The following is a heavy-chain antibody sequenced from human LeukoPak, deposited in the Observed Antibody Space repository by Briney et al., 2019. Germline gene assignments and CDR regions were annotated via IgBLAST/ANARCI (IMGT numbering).Heavy chain of an antibody. CDR3: ARDRYYYDSSGYLFNY. D-gene: IGHD3-22*01. V-gene: IGHV4-39*07. CDR2: LYYTGST. CDR1: GGSISGSGYY. Sequence: SETLSLTCTVSGGSISGSGYYWAWIRQPPGKGLEWIGTLYYTGSTYYNPSLKSRVTMSVDTSKNQFSLKLSSVTAADTAVYYCARDRYYYDSSGYLFNYWGQGTLVTVSS. J-gene: IGHJ4*02.